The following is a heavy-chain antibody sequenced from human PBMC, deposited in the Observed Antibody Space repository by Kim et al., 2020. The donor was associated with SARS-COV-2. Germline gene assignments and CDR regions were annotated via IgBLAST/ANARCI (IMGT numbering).Heavy chain of an antibody. CDR3: ASALWFGELLGRVN. CDR1: GGSISSSSYY. Sequence: SETLSLTCTVSGGSISSSSYYWGWIRQPPGKGLEWIGSIYYSGSTYYNPSLKSRVTISVDTSKNQFSLKLSSVTAADTAVYYCASALWFGELLGRVNWGQGTLVTVSS. V-gene: IGHV4-39*01. CDR2: IYYSGST. J-gene: IGHJ4*02. D-gene: IGHD3-10*01.